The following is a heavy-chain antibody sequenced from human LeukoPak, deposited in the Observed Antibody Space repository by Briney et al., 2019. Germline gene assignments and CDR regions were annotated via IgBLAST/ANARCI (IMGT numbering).Heavy chain of an antibody. CDR3: ARANDNYYYYYMDV. V-gene: IGHV3-11*04. J-gene: IGHJ6*03. Sequence: KPGGSLRLSCAASGFTFSDYYMSWIRQAPGKGLEWVSYISSSGSTIYYADSVKGRFTISRDNAKNSLYLQMNSLRAEDTAVYYCARANDNYYYYYMDVWGKGTTVTISS. CDR1: GFTFSDYY. D-gene: IGHD3-9*01. CDR2: ISSSGSTI.